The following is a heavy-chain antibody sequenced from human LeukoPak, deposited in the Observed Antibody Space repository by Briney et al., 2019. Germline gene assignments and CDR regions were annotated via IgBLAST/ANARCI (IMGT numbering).Heavy chain of an antibody. CDR2: IIPIFGTA. Sequence: ASVKVSCKASGYTFTSYGISWVRQAPGQGLEWMGRIIPIFGTANYAQKFQGRVTITTDESTSTAYMELSSLRSEDTAVYYCARDSTVTTGMEDYFDYWGQGTLVTVSS. CDR1: GYTFTSYG. V-gene: IGHV1-69*05. J-gene: IGHJ4*02. D-gene: IGHD4-17*01. CDR3: ARDSTVTTGMEDYFDY.